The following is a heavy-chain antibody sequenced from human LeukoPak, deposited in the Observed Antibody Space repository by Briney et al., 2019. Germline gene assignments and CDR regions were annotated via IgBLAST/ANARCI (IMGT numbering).Heavy chain of an antibody. CDR3: ARAFRYSDILTGFYLDY. Sequence: PGGSLRLSCAASGFTFSSYNMNWVRQAPGKGLEWVSDITSSSSTIYYADSVKGRFTISRDNAKNSLSLQMNSLRDEDTAVYFCARAFRYSDILTGFYLDYWGQGTLVTVSS. D-gene: IGHD3-9*01. J-gene: IGHJ4*02. V-gene: IGHV3-48*02. CDR1: GFTFSSYN. CDR2: ITSSSSTI.